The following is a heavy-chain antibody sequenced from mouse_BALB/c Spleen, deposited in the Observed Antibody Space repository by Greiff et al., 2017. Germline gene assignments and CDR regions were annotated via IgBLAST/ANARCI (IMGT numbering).Heavy chain of an antibody. CDR3: TKGSFYWYFDD. CDR2: INPSNGGT. D-gene: IGHD1-1*01. V-gene: IGHV1S81*02. CDR1: GYTFTSYY. Sequence: QVQLQQPGAELVKPGASVKLSCKASGYTFTSYYMYWVKQRPGQGLEWIGGINPSNGGTNFNEKFKSKATLTVDKSSSTAYMQLSSLTSEDSAVYYCTKGSFYWYFDDWGAGTTVTVSS. J-gene: IGHJ1*01.